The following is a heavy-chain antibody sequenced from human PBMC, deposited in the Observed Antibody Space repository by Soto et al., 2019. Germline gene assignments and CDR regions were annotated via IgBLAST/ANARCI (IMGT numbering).Heavy chain of an antibody. V-gene: IGHV3-66*01. Sequence: GGSLRLSCAASGFTVSSKYMSWVRQAPGKGLEWVSLIQSGGPTYYADSVKGRFTISRDTSENTVHLQMDSLRAEDTAVYYRARDDVLCDGGRCYGVPLDAWGKGTTVTVSS. CDR3: ARDDVLCDGGRCYGVPLDA. D-gene: IGHD2-15*01. CDR1: GFTVSSKY. J-gene: IGHJ6*04. CDR2: IQSGGPT.